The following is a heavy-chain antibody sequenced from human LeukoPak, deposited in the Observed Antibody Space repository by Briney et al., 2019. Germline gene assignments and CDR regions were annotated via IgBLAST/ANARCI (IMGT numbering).Heavy chain of an antibody. CDR1: GFTFSSYG. D-gene: IGHD3-22*01. CDR2: IRYDGSNK. V-gene: IGHV3-30*02. CDR3: AKDANMGDSSGYYY. Sequence: PGGSLRLSCAASGFTFSSYGMHWVRQAPGKGLEWVAFIRYDGSNKYYADSVKGRFTISRDNSKNTLYLQMNSLRAEDTAVYYCAKDANMGDSSGYYYWGQGTLVTVSS. J-gene: IGHJ4*02.